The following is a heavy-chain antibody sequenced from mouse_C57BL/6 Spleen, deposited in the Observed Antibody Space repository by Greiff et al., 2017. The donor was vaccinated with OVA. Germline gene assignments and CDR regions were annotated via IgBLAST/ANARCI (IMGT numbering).Heavy chain of an antibody. CDR1: GYTFTSYW. V-gene: IGHV1-69*01. CDR3: ARSGYYGSGWAMDY. CDR2: IDPSDSNT. D-gene: IGHD1-1*01. Sequence: QVQLKQPGAELVLPGASVKLSCKASGYTFTSYWMHWVKQRPGQGFEWIGEIDPSDSNTNYNQKFKGKSTLTVDKSSSTAYMQLSSLAAEDSAVYYCARSGYYGSGWAMDYWGQGTSVTVSS. J-gene: IGHJ4*01.